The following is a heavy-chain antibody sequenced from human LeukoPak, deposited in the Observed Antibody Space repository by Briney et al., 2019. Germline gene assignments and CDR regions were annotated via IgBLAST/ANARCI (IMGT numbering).Heavy chain of an antibody. V-gene: IGHV1-69*01. CDR1: GGTFSSYA. CDR2: FIPIFGTA. J-gene: IGHJ4*02. D-gene: IGHD3/OR15-3a*01. Sequence: SSVNVSCTASGGTFSSYAIRWVRQAPGQGLEWVGGFIPIFGTANYAHKFQGRVTITGDESTNTVYLEMNSLRSEDTAGYYRYRYHTSDWLLPSPNFDYWGQGTLVTVSS. CDR3: YRYHTSDWLLPSPNFDY.